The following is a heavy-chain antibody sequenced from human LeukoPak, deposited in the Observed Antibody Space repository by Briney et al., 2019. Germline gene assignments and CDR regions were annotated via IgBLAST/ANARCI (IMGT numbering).Heavy chain of an antibody. CDR1: GFTFRSDW. CDR3: ARAIVGATGFDY. V-gene: IGHV3-53*01. D-gene: IGHD1-26*01. J-gene: IGHJ4*02. Sequence: GSLRLSCAASGFTFRSDWMSWVRQAPGKGLEWVSVIYSGGSTYYADSVKGRFTISRDNSKNTLFLHMNSLRAEDTAVYYCARAIVGATGFDYWGQGTLVTVSS. CDR2: IYSGGST.